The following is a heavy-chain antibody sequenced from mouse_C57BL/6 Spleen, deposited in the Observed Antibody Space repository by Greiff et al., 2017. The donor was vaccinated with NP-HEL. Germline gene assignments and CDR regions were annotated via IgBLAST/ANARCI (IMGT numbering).Heavy chain of an antibody. Sequence: EVKLMESGGDLVKPGGSLKLSCAASGFTFSSYGMSWVRQTPDKRLEWVATISSGGSYTYYPDSVKGRFTISRDNAKNTLYLQLSSLKSEDTAMYYCARPDHGGAMDYWGQGTSVTVSS. CDR1: GFTFSSYG. CDR3: ARPDHGGAMDY. V-gene: IGHV5-6*01. J-gene: IGHJ4*01. CDR2: ISSGGSYT.